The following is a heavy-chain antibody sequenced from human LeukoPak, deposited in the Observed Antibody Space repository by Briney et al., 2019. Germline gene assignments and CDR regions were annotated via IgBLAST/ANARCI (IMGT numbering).Heavy chain of an antibody. D-gene: IGHD2-15*01. J-gene: IGHJ6*02. CDR1: GFTFSSYA. CDR3: ARVVLLGYCSGGSCRDYYYYYYGMDV. Sequence: GGSLRLSCAASGFTFSSYAMSWVRQAPGKGLEWVSAISGSGGSTYYADSVKGRFTISRDNSKNTLYLQMNSLRAEDTAVYYCARVVLLGYCSGGSCRDYYYYYYGMDVWGQGTTVTVSS. V-gene: IGHV3-23*01. CDR2: ISGSGGST.